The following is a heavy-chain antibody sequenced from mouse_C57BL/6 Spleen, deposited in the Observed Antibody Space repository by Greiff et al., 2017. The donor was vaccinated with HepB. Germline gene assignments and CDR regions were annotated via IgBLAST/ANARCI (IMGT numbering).Heavy chain of an antibody. CDR3: AKNFNYDQEYFDV. V-gene: IGHV2-5*01. CDR2: IWRGGST. Sequence: VQVVESGPGLVQPSQSLSITCTVSGFSLTSYGVHWVRQSPGKGLEWLGVIWRGGSTDYNAAFMSRLSITKDNSKSQVFFKMNSLQADDTAIYYCAKNFNYDQEYFDVWGTGTTVTVSS. D-gene: IGHD2-4*01. J-gene: IGHJ1*03. CDR1: GFSLTSYG.